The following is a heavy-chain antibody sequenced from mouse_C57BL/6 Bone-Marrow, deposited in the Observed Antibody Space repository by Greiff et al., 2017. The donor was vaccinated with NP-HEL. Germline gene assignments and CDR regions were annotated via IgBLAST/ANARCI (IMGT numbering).Heavy chain of an antibody. D-gene: IGHD2-4*01. CDR1: GFTFTDYY. Sequence: EVKLQESGGGLVQPGGSLSLSCAASGFTFTDYYMSWVRQPPGKALEWLVFIRNKANGYTTEYSASVKGRFTISRDNSKSILYLQMNALRAEDSATYYCARSIYYDYADDPFYAMDYWGQGTSVTVSS. CDR3: ARSIYYDYADDPFYAMDY. J-gene: IGHJ4*01. V-gene: IGHV7-3*01. CDR2: IRNKANGYTT.